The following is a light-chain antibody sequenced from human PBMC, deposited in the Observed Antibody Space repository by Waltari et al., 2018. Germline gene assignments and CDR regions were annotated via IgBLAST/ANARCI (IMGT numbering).Light chain of an antibody. V-gene: IGKV4-1*01. CDR3: QQYYSTPFT. CDR2: GAS. J-gene: IGKJ3*01. CDR1: LSILHSSENKNN. Sequence: DIVMTQSPDSLSVSLGERATINCKSSLSILHSSENKNNLGWYQQKSGHSPKFLLYGASTRESGVPDRFSGSGSGTDFTLTISSLQAEDVAVYYCQQYYSTPFTFGPGTKVDIK.